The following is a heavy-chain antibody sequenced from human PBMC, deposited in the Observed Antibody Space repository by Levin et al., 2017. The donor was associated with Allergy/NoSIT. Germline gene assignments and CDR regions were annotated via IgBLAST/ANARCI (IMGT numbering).Heavy chain of an antibody. D-gene: IGHD6-19*01. J-gene: IGHJ4*02. Sequence: SQTLSLTCAVYGGSFSGYYWSWIRQPPGKGLEWIGEINHSGSTNYNPSLKSRVTISVDTSKNQFSLKLSSVTAADTAVYYCARYRGYSSGWYYFDYWGQGTLVTVSS. CDR1: GGSFSGYY. CDR2: INHSGST. V-gene: IGHV4-34*01. CDR3: ARYRGYSSGWYYFDY.